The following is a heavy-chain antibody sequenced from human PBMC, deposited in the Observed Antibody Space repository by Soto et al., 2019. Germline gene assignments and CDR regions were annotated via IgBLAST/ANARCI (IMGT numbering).Heavy chain of an antibody. V-gene: IGHV1-18*01. CDR2: INGYNGNT. D-gene: IGHD3-16*01. Sequence: QVQLVQSGAEVKKPGASVKVSCKASGYTFTSYGISWVRQAPGQGLEWMGWINGYNGNTNHAQKLQGRVTMSTDTSTSTAYMEVRRLRSDDSDVYYCARMGDLPYYYYGMDVCGQGTTVTFSS. J-gene: IGHJ6*02. CDR3: ARMGDLPYYYYGMDV. CDR1: GYTFTSYG.